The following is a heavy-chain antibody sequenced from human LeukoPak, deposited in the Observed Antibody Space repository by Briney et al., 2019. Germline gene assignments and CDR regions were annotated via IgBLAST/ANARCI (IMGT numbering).Heavy chain of an antibody. V-gene: IGHV3-30*18. Sequence: PGGSLRLSCAASGFTFSSYGMHWVRQAPGKGLEWVAVISYDGSNKYYADSVKGRFTISRDNSKNTLYLQMNSLRAEDTAVYYCAKAGPLDYWGQGTLVTVSS. CDR2: ISYDGSNK. CDR3: AKAGPLDY. CDR1: GFTFSSYG. J-gene: IGHJ4*02.